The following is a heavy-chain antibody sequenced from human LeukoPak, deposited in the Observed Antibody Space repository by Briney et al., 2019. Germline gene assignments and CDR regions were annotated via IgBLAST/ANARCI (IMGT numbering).Heavy chain of an antibody. Sequence: GGSLRLSCTATGFTFSGYSMNWIRQAPGKGLEWVSSFGTRSTSIYHAGSVKGRFAISRDNAKNSLYLRMNSLRAEDTALYYCAREVSEGFDFWGQGTLVTVSS. D-gene: IGHD3-22*01. CDR3: AREVSEGFDF. V-gene: IGHV3-21*01. CDR2: FGTRSTSI. J-gene: IGHJ4*02. CDR1: GFTFSGYS.